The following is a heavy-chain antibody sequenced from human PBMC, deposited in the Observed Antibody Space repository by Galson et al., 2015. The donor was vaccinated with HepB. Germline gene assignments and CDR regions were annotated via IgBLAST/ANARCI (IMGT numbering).Heavy chain of an antibody. CDR3: AREGLTLKHFDY. J-gene: IGHJ4*02. V-gene: IGHV1-46*01. D-gene: IGHD4/OR15-4a*01. CDR1: GPTFTSNY. CDR2: INPRDSST. Sequence: SVKVSCKAAGPTFTSNYIHWVRQAPGQGLEWMGLINPRDSSTDYAQKFQGRVTVTRDTSTSTIYMELSSLTSEDTAVYYCAREGLTLKHFDYWVQGTLVTVSS.